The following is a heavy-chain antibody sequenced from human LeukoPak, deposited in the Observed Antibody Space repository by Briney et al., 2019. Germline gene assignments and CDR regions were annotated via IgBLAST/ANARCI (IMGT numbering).Heavy chain of an antibody. CDR1: GFTFSSYS. Sequence: KTGGSLRLSCAASGFTFSSYSMNWVRQAPGKGLEWVSSISSSSSYIYYADSVKGRFTISRDNAKNSLYLQMNSLRAEDTAVYYCARDYIAAAGSDYWGQGTLVTVSS. CDR2: ISSSSSYI. V-gene: IGHV3-21*01. J-gene: IGHJ4*02. CDR3: ARDYIAAAGSDY. D-gene: IGHD6-13*01.